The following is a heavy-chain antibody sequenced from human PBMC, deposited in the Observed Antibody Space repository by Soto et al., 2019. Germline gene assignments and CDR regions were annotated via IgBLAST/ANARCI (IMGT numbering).Heavy chain of an antibody. D-gene: IGHD2-15*01. J-gene: IGHJ3*02. CDR3: AKDENCSGGSCYFDAFDI. V-gene: IGHV3-23*01. Sequence: GGSLRLSCAASGFTFSSYAMSWVRQAPGKGLEWVSAISGSGGSTYYADSVKGRFTISRDNSKKTLYLQMNSLRAEDTAVYYCAKDENCSGGSCYFDAFDIWGQGTMVTVSS. CDR2: ISGSGGST. CDR1: GFTFSSYA.